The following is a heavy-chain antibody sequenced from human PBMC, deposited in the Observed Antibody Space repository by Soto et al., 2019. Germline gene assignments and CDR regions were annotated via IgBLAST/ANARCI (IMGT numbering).Heavy chain of an antibody. CDR3: QSNLYCSGGSCPWGY. CDR2: ISSGGVTI. J-gene: IGHJ4*02. CDR1: GFTFSSYS. V-gene: IGHV3-48*01. Sequence: EVQLVESGGGLIQPGGSLRLSCAASGFTFSSYSMNWVRQTPGKGLEWVSYISSGGVTIYYADSVKGRFTVSRDNAKDSLYRQMNSLRAEDTAVYYFQSNLYCSGGSCPWGYWGQGTLVTVSS. D-gene: IGHD2-15*01.